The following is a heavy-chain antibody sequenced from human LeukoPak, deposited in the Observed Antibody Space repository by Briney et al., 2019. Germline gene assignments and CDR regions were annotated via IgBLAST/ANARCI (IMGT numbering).Heavy chain of an antibody. J-gene: IGHJ4*02. CDR3: ARDRRLQLEFDY. CDR2: ISSSGSTK. Sequence: PGGSLRLSCAASGFSFSSYSMNWVRQAPGKGLEWISYISSSGSTKLYADSVKGRFTISRDNAENSLYLQMNSLRDEDTAVYYCARDRRLQLEFDYWGQGTLVTVSS. D-gene: IGHD5-24*01. V-gene: IGHV3-48*02. CDR1: GFSFSSYS.